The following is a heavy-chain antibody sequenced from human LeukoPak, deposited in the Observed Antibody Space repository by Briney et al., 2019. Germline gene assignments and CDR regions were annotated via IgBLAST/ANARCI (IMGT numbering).Heavy chain of an antibody. CDR2: ISTT. D-gene: IGHD3-22*01. J-gene: IGHJ4*02. CDR3: AIMHPYYDGSGYWVQ. Sequence: VGSLRLSCAASGFTFSSYAMSWVRQAPGKGLEWVSGISTTSYADSVKGRFTISRDNPRNTLYMQMNSLRAEDTALYYCAIMHPYYDGSGYWVQWGQGTLVTVSS. CDR1: GFTFSSYA. V-gene: IGHV3-23*01.